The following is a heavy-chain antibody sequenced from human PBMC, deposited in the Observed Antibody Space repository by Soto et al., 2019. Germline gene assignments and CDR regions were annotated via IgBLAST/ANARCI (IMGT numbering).Heavy chain of an antibody. CDR3: ASDYSSYGRFDY. V-gene: IGHV3-48*01. J-gene: IGHJ4*02. Sequence: GGSLRLSCAASGFTFISYSMNWVRQAPWKGLEWVSYISSSSSTVYYADSVKGRFTISRDNAKNSLYLQMNSLRAEDTAVYYCASDYSSYGRFDYWGQGTLVTVAS. CDR1: GFTFISYS. CDR2: ISSSSSTV. D-gene: IGHD5-18*01.